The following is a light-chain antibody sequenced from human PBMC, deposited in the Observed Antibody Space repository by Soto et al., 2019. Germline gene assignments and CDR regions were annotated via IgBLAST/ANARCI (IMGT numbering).Light chain of an antibody. J-gene: IGLJ1*01. CDR3: SSYTSNSTYV. CDR2: EVS. CDR1: SSDVGGYNY. V-gene: IGLV2-14*01. Sequence: QSALTQPASVSGSPGQSITISCTGTSSDVGGYNYVSWYQQHPGKAPKLIIYEVSNRPSGVSNRFSGSQSGNTASLTISVLQAEDEADYYCSSYTSNSTYVFGTGTKLTVL.